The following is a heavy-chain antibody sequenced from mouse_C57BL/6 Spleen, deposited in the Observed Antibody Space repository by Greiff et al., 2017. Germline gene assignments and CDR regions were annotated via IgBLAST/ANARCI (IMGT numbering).Heavy chain of an antibody. D-gene: IGHD1-1*01. V-gene: IGHV1-9*01. J-gene: IGHJ3*01. CDR2: ILPGSGST. CDR1: GYTFTGYW. Sequence: QVQLKESGAELMKPGASVTLSCKATGYTFTGYWIAWVKQRPGHGLEWIGEILPGSGSTNYNEKFKGKATFTADTSSTTAYVQRSSLTTEDSAIYYGAVRNYCGSSDGFAYWGQGTLVTVSA. CDR3: AVRNYCGSSDGFAY.